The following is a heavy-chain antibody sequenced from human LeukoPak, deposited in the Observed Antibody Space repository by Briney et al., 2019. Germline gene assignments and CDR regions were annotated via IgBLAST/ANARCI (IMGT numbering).Heavy chain of an antibody. CDR3: GLGYCSGGSCYSGGIVDY. V-gene: IGHV4-34*01. CDR2: INHSGST. CDR1: GGSFSNYY. Sequence: SETLSLTCAVYGGSFSNYYWGWIRQSPGKGLEWIGEINHSGSTYYNPSLKSRVTMSVDTSKNQFSLNLSSVTAADTAVYYCGLGYCSGGSCYSGGIVDYWGQGTLVTVSS. J-gene: IGHJ4*02. D-gene: IGHD2-15*01.